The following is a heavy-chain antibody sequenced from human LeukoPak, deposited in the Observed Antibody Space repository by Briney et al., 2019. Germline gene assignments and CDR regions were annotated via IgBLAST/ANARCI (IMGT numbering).Heavy chain of an antibody. CDR2: ISSSSSYI. D-gene: IGHD3-3*01. CDR3: ARVNNDFWSGYYYDCDY. V-gene: IGHV3-21*01. Sequence: GGSLRLSCAASGFTFSSYSMNWVRQAPGKGLEWVSSISSSSSYIYYADSVKGRFTISRDNAKNSLYLQMNSLRAEDTAVYYCARVNNDFWSGYYYDCDYWGQGTLVTVSS. J-gene: IGHJ4*02. CDR1: GFTFSSYS.